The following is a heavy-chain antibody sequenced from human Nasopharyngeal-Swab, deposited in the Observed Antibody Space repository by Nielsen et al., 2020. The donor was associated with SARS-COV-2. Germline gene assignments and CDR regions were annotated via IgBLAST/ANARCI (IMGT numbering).Heavy chain of an antibody. CDR3: ARDMDPKTFTMVRGPLGY. Sequence: GESLTISCAASGFTFSSYWMSWVRQAPGKGLEWVANIKQDGSEKYYVDSVKGRFTISRDNAKNSLYLQMNSLRAEDTAVYYCARDMDPKTFTMVRGPLGYWGQGTLVTVSS. CDR2: IKQDGSEK. CDR1: GFTFSSYW. V-gene: IGHV3-7*01. D-gene: IGHD3-10*01. J-gene: IGHJ4*02.